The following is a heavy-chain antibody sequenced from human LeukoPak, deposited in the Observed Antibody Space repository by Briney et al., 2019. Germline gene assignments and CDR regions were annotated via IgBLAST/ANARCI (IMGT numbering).Heavy chain of an antibody. D-gene: IGHD4-23*01. V-gene: IGHV3-7*03. Sequence: GGSLRLSCAASGFTFSSYWMSWVRQAPGKGLEWVANIKQDGSEKYYVDSVKGRFTISRDNAKNSLYLQMNSLRAEDTAVYYCARDQTTVVTLYYYYGMDVWGQGTTATVSS. CDR3: ARDQTTVVTLYYYYGMDV. J-gene: IGHJ6*02. CDR2: IKQDGSEK. CDR1: GFTFSSYW.